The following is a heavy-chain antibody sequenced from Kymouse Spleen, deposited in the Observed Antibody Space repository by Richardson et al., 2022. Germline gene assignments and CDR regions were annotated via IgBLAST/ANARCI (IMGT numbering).Heavy chain of an antibody. CDR1: GFTFSSYS. J-gene: IGHJ6*02. V-gene: IGHV3-48*02. D-gene: IGHD7-27*02. CDR2: ISSSSSTI. CDR3: ARVELGRYYYYGMDV. Sequence: EVQLVESGGGLVQPGGSLRLSCAASGFTFSSYSMNWVRQAPGKGLEWVSYISSSSSTIYYADSVKGRFTISRDNAKNSLYLQMNSLRDEDTAVYYCARVELGRYYYYGMDVWGQGTTVTVSS.